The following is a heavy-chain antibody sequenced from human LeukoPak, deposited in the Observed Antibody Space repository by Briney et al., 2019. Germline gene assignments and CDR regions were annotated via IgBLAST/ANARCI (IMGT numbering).Heavy chain of an antibody. CDR3: ARDAGYSSGWSAWGYYYSYGMDV. D-gene: IGHD6-19*01. Sequence: SQTLSLTCAISGDSVSSNSAAWNWIRQSPSRGLEWLVRTYYRSKWYNDYAVSVKSPITTNPDTSKNQFSLQLNSVTPEDTAVYYCARDAGYSSGWSAWGYYYSYGMDVWGQGTTVTVSS. CDR2: TYYRSKWYN. V-gene: IGHV6-1*01. CDR1: GDSVSSNSAA. J-gene: IGHJ6*02.